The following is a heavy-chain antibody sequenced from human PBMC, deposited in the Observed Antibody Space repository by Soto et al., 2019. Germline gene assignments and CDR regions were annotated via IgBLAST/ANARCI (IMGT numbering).Heavy chain of an antibody. CDR3: ARDKRDLRFLEWSYYFDF. Sequence: GGSLRLSCAASGFTFSSYAMHWVRQAPGKGLEYVSAISSNGGSTYYANSVKGRFTISRDNSKNTLYLQMNSLRAEDTAVYYCARDKRDLRFLEWSYYFDFWGQGTLVTVSS. CDR1: GFTFSSYA. D-gene: IGHD3-3*01. V-gene: IGHV3-64*01. CDR2: ISSNGGST. J-gene: IGHJ4*02.